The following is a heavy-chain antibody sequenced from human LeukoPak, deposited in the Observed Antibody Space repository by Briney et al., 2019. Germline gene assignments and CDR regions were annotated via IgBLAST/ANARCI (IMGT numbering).Heavy chain of an antibody. J-gene: IGHJ4*02. CDR1: GFTFSSYA. Sequence: GGSLRLSCAASGFTFSSYAMSWVRQAPGKGLEWVSAISGSRGSTYYADSVKGRFTISRDNSKNTLYLQMNSLRAEDTAVYYCAKDTERYSSGWYDYWGQGTLVTVSS. CDR3: AKDTERYSSGWYDY. V-gene: IGHV3-23*01. D-gene: IGHD6-19*01. CDR2: ISGSRGST.